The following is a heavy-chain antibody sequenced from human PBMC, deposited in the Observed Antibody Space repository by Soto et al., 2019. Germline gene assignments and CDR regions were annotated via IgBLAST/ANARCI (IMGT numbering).Heavy chain of an antibody. D-gene: IGHD6-13*01. CDR3: ASTVPSSSWYD. CDR1: GGTFSSYT. V-gene: IGHV1-69*02. Sequence: QVQLVQSGAEVKKPGSSVKVSCKASGGTFSSYTISWVRQAPGQGLEWMGRIIPILGIANYAQKFQGRVTITADRSTSTAYMERSSLRSEDTAVYYCASTVPSSSWYDWGQGTLVTVSS. CDR2: IIPILGIA. J-gene: IGHJ4*02.